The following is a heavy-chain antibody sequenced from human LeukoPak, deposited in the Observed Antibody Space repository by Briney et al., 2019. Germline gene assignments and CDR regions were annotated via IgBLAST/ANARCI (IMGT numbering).Heavy chain of an antibody. V-gene: IGHV3-48*04. CDR1: GFTLSTYA. J-gene: IGHJ4*02. CDR2: ISSSGSTT. Sequence: GGSLRLSCAASGFTLSTYAMSWVRQTPGKGLEWVSYISSSGSTTHYADSVKGRFTFSRDNAKNSLYLQMNSLRVEDTAVYYCARVYCSGGSCYFFDYWGQGTLVPVSS. D-gene: IGHD2-15*01. CDR3: ARVYCSGGSCYFFDY.